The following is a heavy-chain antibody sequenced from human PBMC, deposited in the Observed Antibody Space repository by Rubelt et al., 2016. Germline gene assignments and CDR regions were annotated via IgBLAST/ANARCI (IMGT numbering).Heavy chain of an antibody. D-gene: IGHD5-18*01. J-gene: IGHJ4*02. CDR1: GFTFSNAW. CDR2: IWYDGSNK. Sequence: VQLVESGGDLVKPGGSLRLSCAGSGFTFSNAWMSWVRQAPGKGLEWVALIWYDGSNKYYADSVKGRSTISRDNSENTLYLQMNSLRAVDTAVYYCAGFNGYSYGSGSLDCWGQGTLVTVSS. V-gene: IGHV3-33*08. CDR3: AGFNGYSYGSGSLDC.